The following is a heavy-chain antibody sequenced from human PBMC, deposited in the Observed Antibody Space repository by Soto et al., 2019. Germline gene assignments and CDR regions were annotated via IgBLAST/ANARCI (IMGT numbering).Heavy chain of an antibody. D-gene: IGHD1-1*01. J-gene: IGHJ4*02. V-gene: IGHV1-18*01. CDR2: ISAHNGNT. CDR1: GYTFTSYG. CDR3: ARGRYGDY. Sequence: QVHLVQSGAEVKKPGASVKVSCKASGYTFTSYGITWVRQAPGQGLEWMGWISAHNGNTDYAQKLQGRVIVTRETSTSKAYMALRSLRSDDTAVYYCARGRYGDYWGQGALVTVSS.